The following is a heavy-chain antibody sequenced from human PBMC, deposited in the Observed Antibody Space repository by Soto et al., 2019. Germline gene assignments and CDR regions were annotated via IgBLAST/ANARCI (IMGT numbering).Heavy chain of an antibody. CDR3: AMEYCSSTSCYRDY. J-gene: IGHJ4*02. CDR1: GYTFTSYA. V-gene: IGHV1-3*01. CDR2: SNAGNGNT. D-gene: IGHD2-2*02. Sequence: ASVKVSCKASGYTFTSYAMHWVRQAPGQRREWMGWSNAGNGNTKYSQKFQGRVTITRDTSASTAYMELSSLRSEDTAVYYCAMEYCSSTSCYRDYWGQGYLVTVSS.